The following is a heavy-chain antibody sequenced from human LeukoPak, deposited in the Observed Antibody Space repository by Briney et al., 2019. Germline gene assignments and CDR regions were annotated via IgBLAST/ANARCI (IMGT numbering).Heavy chain of an antibody. D-gene: IGHD2-2*02. CDR1: GGSISSYY. CDR2: IYYSGST. V-gene: IGHV4-59*08. Sequence: KASETLSLTCTVSGGSISSYYWSWIRQPPGKGLEWIGYIYYSGSTNYNPSLKSRVTISVDTSKNQFSLKLSSVTAADTAVYYCASDRIVVVPAAINWFDPWGQGTLVTVSS. CDR3: ASDRIVVVPAAINWFDP. J-gene: IGHJ5*02.